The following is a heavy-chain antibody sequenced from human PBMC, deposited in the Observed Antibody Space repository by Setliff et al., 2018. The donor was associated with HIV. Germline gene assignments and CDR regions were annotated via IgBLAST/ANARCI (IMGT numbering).Heavy chain of an antibody. D-gene: IGHD6-6*01. CDR2: IKSKTDGGTT. V-gene: IGHV3-15*01. CDR3: SINSPLSS. CDR1: GFTFNNAW. J-gene: IGHJ4*02. Sequence: GGSLRLSCAASGFTFNNAWMSWVRQAPGKGLEWVGRIKSKTDGGTTDYAAPVKGRFTISRDDSKNMAYLQMNSLKIEDTALYFCSINSPLSSWGQGTLVTVSS.